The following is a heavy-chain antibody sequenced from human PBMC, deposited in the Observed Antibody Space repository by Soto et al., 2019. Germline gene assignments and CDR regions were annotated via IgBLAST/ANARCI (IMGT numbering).Heavy chain of an antibody. Sequence: QVQLVESGGGVVQPGRSLRLSCAASGFTFSSYAMHWVRQAPGKGLEWVAVISYDGSNKYYADSVKGRFTISRDNSKNTLYLQMNSLRAEDTAVYYCARDPEYYYDSSGYPVAWYFDLWDRGTLVTVSS. CDR3: ARDPEYYYDSSGYPVAWYFDL. V-gene: IGHV3-30-3*01. CDR2: ISYDGSNK. CDR1: GFTFSSYA. D-gene: IGHD3-22*01. J-gene: IGHJ2*01.